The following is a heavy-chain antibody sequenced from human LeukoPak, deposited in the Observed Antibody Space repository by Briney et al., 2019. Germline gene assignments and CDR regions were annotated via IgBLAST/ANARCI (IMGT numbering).Heavy chain of an antibody. D-gene: IGHD1/OR15-1a*01. CDR2: ICVRTGST. CDR1: GFTFSSYA. V-gene: IGHV3-23*01. CDR3: AKGNWDKLEVFDY. J-gene: IGHJ4*02. Sequence: GGSLRLSYAASGFTFSSYAMSWVRQAPGKGLEWVSTICVRTGSTYYADSVKGRFTISRDNSKDTLSLLMNSLRAEDTAIYYCAKGNWDKLEVFDYWGQGTLVTVSS.